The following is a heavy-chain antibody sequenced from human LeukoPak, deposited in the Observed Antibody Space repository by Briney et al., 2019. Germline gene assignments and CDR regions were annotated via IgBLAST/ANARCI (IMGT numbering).Heavy chain of an antibody. J-gene: IGHJ3*02. CDR2: MYYSGST. Sequence: PSETLSLTCTVSGGSISSYYWSWIRQPPGKGLEWIGYMYYSGSTNYNPSLKSRVTISVDTSKNQFSPKLSSVTAADTAVYYCARGSEYYYGSGSYYLYAFDIWGQGTMVTVSS. D-gene: IGHD3-10*01. V-gene: IGHV4-59*01. CDR3: ARGSEYYYGSGSYYLYAFDI. CDR1: GGSISSYY.